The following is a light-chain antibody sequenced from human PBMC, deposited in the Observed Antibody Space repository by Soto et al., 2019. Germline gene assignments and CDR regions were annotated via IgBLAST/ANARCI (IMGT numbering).Light chain of an antibody. Sequence: PEGRATLSCRASQSVTTRLAWYQQKPGQPPRLLISGASVRASGVPVRISGSGSGTDFTLTISRLEPEDFAVCYCQQYGSSPWTFG. CDR3: QQYGSSPWT. V-gene: IGKV3-20*01. CDR2: GAS. J-gene: IGKJ1*01. CDR1: QSVTTR.